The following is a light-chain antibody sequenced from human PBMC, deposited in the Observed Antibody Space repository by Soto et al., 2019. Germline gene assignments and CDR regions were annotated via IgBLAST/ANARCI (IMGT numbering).Light chain of an antibody. CDR1: RNYNL. J-gene: IGLJ3*02. CDR3: ISYTPSIRV. CDR2: EDT. V-gene: IGLV2-14*02. Sequence: QSALTQPASVSGSPGQSITISCTGTRNYNLVSWFQLHPGEAPKLLIYEDTKRPSGVSDRFSGSKSGNTASLTISGLRAEDEADYHCISYTPSIRVFGGGTKVTVL.